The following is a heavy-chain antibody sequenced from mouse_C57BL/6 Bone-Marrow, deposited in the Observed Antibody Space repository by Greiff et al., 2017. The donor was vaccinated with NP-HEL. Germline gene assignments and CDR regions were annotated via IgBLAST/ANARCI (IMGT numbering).Heavy chain of an antibody. D-gene: IGHD4-1*01. J-gene: IGHJ2*01. CDR3: GGLGPYYFDY. CDR2: IYPGSGNT. Sequence: QVQLQQSGAELARPGASVKLSCKASGYTFTSYGISWVKQRTGQGLEWIGEIYPGSGNTYYNEKFKGKATLTADKSSSTAYMELRSLTSEDSAVYFCGGLGPYYFDYWGQGTTLTVSS. CDR1: GYTFTSYG. V-gene: IGHV1-81*01.